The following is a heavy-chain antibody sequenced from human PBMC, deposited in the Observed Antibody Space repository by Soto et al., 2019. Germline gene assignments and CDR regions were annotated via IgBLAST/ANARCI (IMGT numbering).Heavy chain of an antibody. CDR3: ARLGSCRGAPCNSYLDG. CDR2: IYYSRTT. Sequence: SETLSLTCTVSGGSIIRYDWSWIRQPPGEGLEYIGYIYYSRTTNYNPSPKSRLTISVDTSKNQLSLKLSSVTAADTAVYYCARLGSCRGAPCNSYLDGWGIGTTVTLSS. D-gene: IGHD5-12*01. J-gene: IGHJ6*03. CDR1: GGSIIRYD. V-gene: IGHV4-59*01.